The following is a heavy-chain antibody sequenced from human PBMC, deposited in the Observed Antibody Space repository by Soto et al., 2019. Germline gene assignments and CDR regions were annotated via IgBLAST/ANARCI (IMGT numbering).Heavy chain of an antibody. D-gene: IGHD6-6*01. CDR2: IKSKTDGGTT. CDR1: GFTFSNAW. Sequence: EVQLVESGGGLVKPGGSLRLSCAASGFTFSNAWMNWVRQAPGKGLEWVGRIKSKTDGGTTDYAAPVKGRFTISRDDSINTLYLQMNSLKTEDTAVYYCTTVDSSSSCSRYYYYGMDVWGQGTTVTVSS. V-gene: IGHV3-15*07. J-gene: IGHJ6*02. CDR3: TTVDSSSSCSRYYYYGMDV.